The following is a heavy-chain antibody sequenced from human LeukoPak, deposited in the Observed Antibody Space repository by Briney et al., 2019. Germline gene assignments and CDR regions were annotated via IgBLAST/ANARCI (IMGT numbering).Heavy chain of an antibody. CDR3: ARDSSTMIENWFDP. CDR1: GYTFTSYG. CDR2: ISAYNGNT. Sequence: GASVKVSCKASGYTFTSYGISWVRQAPGQGLEWMGWISAYNGNTNYAQKLQGRVTMTTDTSTSTAYMELRSLRSDDTAVYYCARDSSTMIENWFDPWGQGTLVTVSS. V-gene: IGHV1-18*01. J-gene: IGHJ5*02. D-gene: IGHD3-22*01.